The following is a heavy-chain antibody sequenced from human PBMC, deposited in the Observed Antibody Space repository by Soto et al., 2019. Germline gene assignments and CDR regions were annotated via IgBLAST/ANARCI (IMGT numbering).Heavy chain of an antibody. Sequence: SETLSLTCTVYGGSIATSSYFWAWIRRPPGKGLEWIGSIDYRGTIYNNPSLKSRVTISVDTSKNHFSLKLDSVTAADTALYYCSRRAPEGFDPWGQGTLVT. CDR2: IDYRGTI. J-gene: IGHJ5*02. V-gene: IGHV4-39*02. CDR3: SRRAPEGFDP. CDR1: GGSIATSSYF.